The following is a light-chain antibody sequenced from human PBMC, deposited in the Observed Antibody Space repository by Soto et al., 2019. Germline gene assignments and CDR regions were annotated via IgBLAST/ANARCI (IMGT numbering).Light chain of an antibody. CDR2: GTS. V-gene: IGKV3-20*01. CDR1: RSVSDTL. J-gene: IGKJ1*01. CDR3: QHYGDSSWT. Sequence: EIVLTQSPGTLSLSPGERATLSCRADRSVSDTLLTWFQQIPGQAPRLLIFGTSNRAPGIPDRFSGSGSGTDFTLTISRLEPDDFAVYYCQHYGDSSWTFGQGTKVDIK.